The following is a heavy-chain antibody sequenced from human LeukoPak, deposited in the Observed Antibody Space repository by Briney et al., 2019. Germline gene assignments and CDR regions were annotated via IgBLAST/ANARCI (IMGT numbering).Heavy chain of an antibody. CDR2: INHSGST. D-gene: IGHD6-13*01. V-gene: IGHV4-34*01. Sequence: SETLSLTCAVYGGSFSGYYWSWIRQPPGKGLEWIGEINHSGSTNYNPSLKSRVTISVDTSKNQFSLKLSSVTAADTAVYYCAGGPLGQLVLWGQGTLVTVSS. CDR3: AGGPLGQLVL. J-gene: IGHJ4*02. CDR1: GGSFSGYY.